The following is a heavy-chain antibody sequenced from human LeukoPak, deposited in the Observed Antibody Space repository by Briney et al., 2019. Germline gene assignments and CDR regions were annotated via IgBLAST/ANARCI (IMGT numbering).Heavy chain of an antibody. CDR2: INPSGGST. D-gene: IGHD3-10*01. Sequence: GASVKVSCKASGYTFTSYYMHWVRQAPGQGLEWMGIINPSGGSTTYAQKFQGRVTMTRDTSTSTVYMELSSLRSEDTAVYYCAREVTMVRGKSHPRYYFDYWGQGTLVTVSS. J-gene: IGHJ4*02. CDR3: AREVTMVRGKSHPRYYFDY. CDR1: GYTFTSYY. V-gene: IGHV1-46*01.